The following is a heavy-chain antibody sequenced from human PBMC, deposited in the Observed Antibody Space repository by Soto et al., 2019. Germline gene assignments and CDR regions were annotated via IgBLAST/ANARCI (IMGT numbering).Heavy chain of an antibody. CDR1: GYGFTTYG. D-gene: IGHD1-1*01. CDR2: ISAHNGNT. CDR3: ARGRYGDY. V-gene: IGHV1-18*01. J-gene: IGHJ4*02. Sequence: QVHLVQSGAEVKKPGASVKVSCKGSGYGFTTYGITWVRQAPGQGLEWLAWISAHNGNTTYAQKLQGRVTVTRDTSTSTAYMELRSLRSDDTAVYYGARGRYGDYWGQGALVTGSS.